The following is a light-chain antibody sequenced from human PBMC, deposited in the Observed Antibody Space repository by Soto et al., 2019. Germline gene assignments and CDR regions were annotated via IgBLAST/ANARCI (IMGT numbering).Light chain of an antibody. J-gene: IGLJ1*01. CDR2: DVS. V-gene: IGLV2-14*01. CDR1: SSDVGGYNY. CDR3: SSYTSTSTSRV. Sequence: QSVLTQPASVSGSPGQSITISCTGTSSDVGGYNYVSWYQQHPGKAPKLMIYDVSNRPSGISNRFSASKSGNTASLTISGLQAEDEADYYCSSYTSTSTSRVFGTGTKVTVL.